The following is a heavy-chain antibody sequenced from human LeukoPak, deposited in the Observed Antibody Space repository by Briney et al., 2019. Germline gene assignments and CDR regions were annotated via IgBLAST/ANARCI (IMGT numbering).Heavy chain of an antibody. CDR2: INHSGSN. V-gene: IGHV4-34*01. D-gene: IGHD4-17*01. J-gene: IGHJ4*02. Sequence: PSETLSLTCAVYGVSFSGYYWSWIRQPPGKGLEWIGEINHSGSNNYNPSLKSRVTISVDTSKNQFSLKLSSVTAADTAVYYCAQGRLRGHDYWGQGTLVTVSS. CDR3: AQGRLRGHDY. CDR1: GVSFSGYY.